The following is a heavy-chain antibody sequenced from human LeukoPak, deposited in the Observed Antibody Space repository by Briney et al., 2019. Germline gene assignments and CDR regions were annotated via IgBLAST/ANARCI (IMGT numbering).Heavy chain of an antibody. D-gene: IGHD3-10*01. CDR2: INPNGGGT. J-gene: IGHJ5*02. Sequence: ASVKVSCKASGYTFTGYYMHWVRQAPGQGLEWMGWINPNGGGTNYAQKFQGRVTMTRDTSISTAYMELSRLRSDDTAVYYCARVYGSGFNWFDPWGQGTLVTVSS. CDR3: ARVYGSGFNWFDP. V-gene: IGHV1-2*02. CDR1: GYTFTGYY.